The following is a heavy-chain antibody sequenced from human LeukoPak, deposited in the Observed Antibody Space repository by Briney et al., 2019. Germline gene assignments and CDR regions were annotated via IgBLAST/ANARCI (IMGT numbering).Heavy chain of an antibody. CDR1: GFTFSDAW. V-gene: IGHV3-7*01. J-gene: IGHJ4*02. CDR3: ARLQYSFLYGSGSYGVDY. Sequence: GGSLRLSCAASGFTFSDAWMSWVRQAPGKGLEWVANIKQDGSEKYYVDSVKGRFTISRDNAKNSLYLQMNSLRAEDTGVYYCARLQYSFLYGSGSYGVDYWGQGTLVTVSS. D-gene: IGHD3-10*01. CDR2: IKQDGSEK.